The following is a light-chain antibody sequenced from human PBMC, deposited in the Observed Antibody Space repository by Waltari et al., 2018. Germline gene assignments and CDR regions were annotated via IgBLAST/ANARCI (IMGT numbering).Light chain of an antibody. Sequence: SQLTQSPSSPSASIGDTVTLTRRASQDIRNDIGWYQVRPGEAPKILIYESSSFQDGVSSRFSGSGSGTDFTLTITNLQPEDSATYYCLQDNYYLTFGPGTKVEIK. CDR3: LQDNYYLT. CDR1: QDIRND. CDR2: ESS. J-gene: IGKJ1*01. V-gene: IGKV1-6*01.